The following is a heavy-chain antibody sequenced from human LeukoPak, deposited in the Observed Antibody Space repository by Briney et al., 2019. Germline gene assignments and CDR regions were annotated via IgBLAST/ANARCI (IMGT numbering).Heavy chain of an antibody. Sequence: SVKVSCKASGGTFSSYAISWVRQAPGEGREWVGGIIPIFGTANYAQTFQGRVTITADESTSTAYMELGSLRSDDTALYHSATDEGGIAVDNTQEYYYYYGMDVWGPGTTVTVS. V-gene: IGHV1-69*13. J-gene: IGHJ6*02. CDR2: IIPIFGTA. D-gene: IGHD6-19*01. CDR3: ATDEGGIAVDNTQEYYYYYGMDV. CDR1: GGTFSSYA.